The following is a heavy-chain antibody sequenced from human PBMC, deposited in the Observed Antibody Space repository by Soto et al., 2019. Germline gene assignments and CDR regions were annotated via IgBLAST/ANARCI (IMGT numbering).Heavy chain of an antibody. Sequence: QVQLVQSGAEVKKPGSSVKVSCKASGGTFSSYAISWVRQAPGQGLEWMGGIIPLFGTANYAQKFQGRVTITAVKSTSTAYMELSSLRSEDTAVYYCARIEPAAIGWFDPWGQGTLVTVSS. J-gene: IGHJ5*02. CDR1: GGTFSSYA. V-gene: IGHV1-69*06. CDR2: IIPLFGTA. D-gene: IGHD2-2*01. CDR3: ARIEPAAIGWFDP.